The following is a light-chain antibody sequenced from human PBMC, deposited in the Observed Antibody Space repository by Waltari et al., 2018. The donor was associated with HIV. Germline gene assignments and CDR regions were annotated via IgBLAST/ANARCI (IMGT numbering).Light chain of an antibody. J-gene: IGLJ1*01. V-gene: IGLV1-40*01. Sequence: QSVLTQPPSVSGAPGQRVTISCSGGDSNIGADYDVHWYQQVPGAAPKLLICGNVNRPSKVPDRFSGSKSGTSASLAISGLQAEDEADYYCQSYDRSLSGYVFGTGTRVTVL. CDR3: QSYDRSLSGYV. CDR2: GNV. CDR1: DSNIGADYD.